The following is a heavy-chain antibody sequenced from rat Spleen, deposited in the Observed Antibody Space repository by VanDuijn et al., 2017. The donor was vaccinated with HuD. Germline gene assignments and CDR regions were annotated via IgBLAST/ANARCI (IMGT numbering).Heavy chain of an antibody. V-gene: IGHV5-25*01. J-gene: IGHJ2*01. Sequence: EVQLVESGGGLVQPGRSMKLSCVASGFTFSNYYMTWVRQSPTKGLEWVASISTGGGNSFYRDSVKGRFTISRDNVESTLYLQVDSLRSEDTATYYCARQREGNSGDFDYWGQGVMVTVSS. CDR1: GFTFSNYY. CDR3: ARQREGNSGDFDY. D-gene: IGHD1-11*01. CDR2: ISTGGGNS.